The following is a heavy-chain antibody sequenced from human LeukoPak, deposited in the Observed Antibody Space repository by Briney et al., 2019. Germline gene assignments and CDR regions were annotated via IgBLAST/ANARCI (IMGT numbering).Heavy chain of an antibody. CDR2: MYYSGST. CDR1: GGSTSSSNYY. V-gene: IGHV4-39*07. J-gene: IGHJ5*01. D-gene: IGHD2-21*01. Sequence: SETLSLTCTVSGGSTSSSNYYWGWIRQPPGKGLEWIGSMYYSGSTYYNPSLKSRVTISVDTSKNQFSLKLSSVTAADTAVYYCARDIAITSFYSWGQGTLVTASS. CDR3: ARDIAITSFYS.